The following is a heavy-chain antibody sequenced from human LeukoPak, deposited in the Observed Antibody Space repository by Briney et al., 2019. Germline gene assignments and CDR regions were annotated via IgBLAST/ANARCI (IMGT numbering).Heavy chain of an antibody. J-gene: IGHJ4*02. D-gene: IGHD3-3*01. Sequence: NPSETLSLTCTVSGGSISSYYWSWIRQPPGKGLEWIGYIYYSGSTNYNPSLKSRVTISVDTSKNQFSLKLSSVTAADTAVYYCARGGFWSGYPFDYWGQGTLVTVSS. CDR1: GGSISSYY. CDR2: IYYSGST. V-gene: IGHV4-59*01. CDR3: ARGGFWSGYPFDY.